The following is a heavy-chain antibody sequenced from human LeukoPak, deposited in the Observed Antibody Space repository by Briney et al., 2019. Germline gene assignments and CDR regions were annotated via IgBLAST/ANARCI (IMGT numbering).Heavy chain of an antibody. CDR2: IYYNGIT. D-gene: IGHD1-26*01. J-gene: IGHJ3*02. Sequence: SQTLSLTCTVSGGSISSGGYYWSWIRQPPGKGLKWIGYIYYNGITNYNPSLKSRVTISVDTSKNQFSLKLSSVTAADTAVYYCARHREGAFDIWDQGTMVTVSS. CDR1: GGSISSGGYY. CDR3: ARHREGAFDI. V-gene: IGHV4-61*08.